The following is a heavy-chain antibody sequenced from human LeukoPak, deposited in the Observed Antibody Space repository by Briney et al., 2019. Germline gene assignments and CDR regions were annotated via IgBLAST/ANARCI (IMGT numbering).Heavy chain of an antibody. CDR3: ARGGGSGSYYYYYYYYMDV. V-gene: IGHV3-21*04. Sequence: GGSLRLSCAASGFTFSSYSMNWVRQAPGKGLEWVSSISSSSSYLYYAASVKGRFTISRDNAKNSLYLQMNSLRAEDTAVYYCARGGGSGSYYYYYYYYMDVWGKGTTVTISS. CDR1: GFTFSSYS. CDR2: ISSSSSYL. D-gene: IGHD3-10*01. J-gene: IGHJ6*03.